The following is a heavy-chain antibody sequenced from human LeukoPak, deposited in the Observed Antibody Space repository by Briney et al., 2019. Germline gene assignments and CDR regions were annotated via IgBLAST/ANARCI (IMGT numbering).Heavy chain of an antibody. D-gene: IGHD1-26*01. CDR1: GFTFSSYW. CDR3: ARRGGSYNDY. CDR2: ISSDGSTT. Sequence: GGSLRLSCAASGFTFSSYWMHWVRQAPGRGLVWVSRISSDGSTTSYADSVKGRFTISRDNAKNTLYLQMSSLRAEDTAVYYCARRGGSYNDYWGQGTLVTVSS. V-gene: IGHV3-74*01. J-gene: IGHJ4*02.